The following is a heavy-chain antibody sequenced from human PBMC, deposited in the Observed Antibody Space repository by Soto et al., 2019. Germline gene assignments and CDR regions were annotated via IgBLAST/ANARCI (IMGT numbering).Heavy chain of an antibody. CDR3: ARDLSGDFGALDT. Sequence: QVQLVESGGGVVQPGRSLRLSCAASGFTFSSYGMHWARQGPGKGMEWVAVIWYDGSNKVYADSVRGRFTISKYNSKNTLYLQMNSMRAEDTAVYYCARDLSGDFGALDTWGQGTMGTVSS. V-gene: IGHV3-33*01. CDR2: IWYDGSNK. D-gene: IGHD4-17*01. J-gene: IGHJ3*02. CDR1: GFTFSSYG.